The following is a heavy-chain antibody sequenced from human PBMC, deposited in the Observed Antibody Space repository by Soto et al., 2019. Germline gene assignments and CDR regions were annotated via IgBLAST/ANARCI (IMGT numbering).Heavy chain of an antibody. J-gene: IGHJ4*02. CDR1: GGSFTSNNW. CDR2: IYRTGST. Sequence: PLETLSLTCAVSGGSFTSNNWWTWARQPPGQGLEWIGEIYRTGSTNYNPSLKSRVTISLDKSENQFSLKVTSLTAADTAIYYCARLFDTSGWYDYWGQGTLVTVSS. V-gene: IGHV4-4*02. CDR3: ARLFDTSGWYDY. D-gene: IGHD6-19*01.